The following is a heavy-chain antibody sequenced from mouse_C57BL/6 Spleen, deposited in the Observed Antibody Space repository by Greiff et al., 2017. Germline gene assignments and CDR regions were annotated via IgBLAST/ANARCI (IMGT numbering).Heavy chain of an antibody. CDR3: ARWRGNYYYFDY. CDR2: INPSNGGT. Sequence: QVQLQQPGTELVKPGASVKLSCKASGYTFTSYWMHWVKQRPGQGLEWIGNINPSNGGTNYNEKFKSKATLTVDQSSSTAYMQLSSLTSEDSAVYYCARWRGNYYYFDYWGQGTTLTVSS. J-gene: IGHJ2*01. V-gene: IGHV1-53*01. CDR1: GYTFTSYW. D-gene: IGHD2-1*01.